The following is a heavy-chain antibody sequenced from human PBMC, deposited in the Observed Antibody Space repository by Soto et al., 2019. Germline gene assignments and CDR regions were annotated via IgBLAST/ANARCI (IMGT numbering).Heavy chain of an antibody. CDR2: IDPCDSYT. Sequence: GESLKISCKGSGYSFTSYWISWVRQMPGKGLEWMGRIDPCDSYTNYSPSFQGHVTISADKSICTAYLQWSSLKASDTAMYYCARHRFQDYYDSSGYYDHGMDVWGQGTTVTVSS. J-gene: IGHJ6*02. D-gene: IGHD3-22*01. CDR1: GYSFTSYW. V-gene: IGHV5-10-1*01. CDR3: ARHRFQDYYDSSGYYDHGMDV.